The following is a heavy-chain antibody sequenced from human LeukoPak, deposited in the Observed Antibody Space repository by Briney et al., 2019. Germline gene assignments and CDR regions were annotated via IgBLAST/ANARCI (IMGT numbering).Heavy chain of an antibody. CDR3: AKDLFGYSSSWDAFDI. V-gene: IGHV3-9*01. J-gene: IGHJ3*02. Sequence: GGSLRLPCAASGFTFDDYAMHWVRQAPGKGLEWVSGISWNSGSIGYADSVKGRFTISRDNAKNSLYLQMNSLRAEDTALYYCAKDLFGYSSSWDAFDIWGQGTMVTVSS. CDR2: ISWNSGSI. D-gene: IGHD6-13*01. CDR1: GFTFDDYA.